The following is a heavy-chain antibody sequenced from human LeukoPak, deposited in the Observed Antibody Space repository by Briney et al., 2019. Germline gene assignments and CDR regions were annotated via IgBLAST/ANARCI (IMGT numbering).Heavy chain of an antibody. CDR2: ISWDSGSI. D-gene: IGHD2-2*02. V-gene: IGHV3-9*01. J-gene: IGHJ6*02. Sequence: GRSLRLSCAASGFTFDGYAMHWVRQAPGKGLEWVSGISWDSGSIGYADSVKGRFTISRDNAKNSLYLQMNSLRAEDTALYYCAKGVVVVPAAIYYGMDVWGQGTTVTVSS. CDR1: GFTFDGYA. CDR3: AKGVVVVPAAIYYGMDV.